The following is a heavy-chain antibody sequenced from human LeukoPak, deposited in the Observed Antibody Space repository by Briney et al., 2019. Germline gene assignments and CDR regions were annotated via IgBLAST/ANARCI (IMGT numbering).Heavy chain of an antibody. J-gene: IGHJ3*02. CDR2: ISGSGGST. CDR1: GFTFSSYA. CDR3: AKCLSSPRLLSGRADAFDI. D-gene: IGHD2-21*01. V-gene: IGHV3-23*01. Sequence: GGSLRLSCAASGFTFSSYAMSWVRQAPGKGLEWVSAISGSGGSTYYADSVKGRFTISRDNSKNTLYLQMNSLRAEDTAVYYCAKCLSSPRLLSGRADAFDIWGQGTMVTVSS.